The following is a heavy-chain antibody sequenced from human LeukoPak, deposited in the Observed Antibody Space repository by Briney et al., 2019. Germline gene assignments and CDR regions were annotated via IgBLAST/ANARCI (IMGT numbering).Heavy chain of an antibody. Sequence: PGESLKISCEGSGYSFTSYWISWVRQLPGKGLEWMGRIDPSDSYTNYSPCFQGHVTISADKSINTAYLQWASLKASDTAMYYCSTARAFDSRSFDYWGQGSLVTVSS. J-gene: IGHJ4*02. D-gene: IGHD5-12*01. V-gene: IGHV5-10-1*01. CDR2: IDPSDSYT. CDR3: STARAFDSRSFDY. CDR1: GYSFTSYW.